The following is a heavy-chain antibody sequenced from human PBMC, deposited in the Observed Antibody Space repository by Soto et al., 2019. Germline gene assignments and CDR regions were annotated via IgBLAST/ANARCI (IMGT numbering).Heavy chain of an antibody. J-gene: IGHJ6*02. CDR1: GYTFTSYG. D-gene: IGHD3-3*01. CDR2: ISAYNGNT. CDR3: EREISTNLVLEWLFTAYYYYGMDV. Sequence: ASVKVSCKASGYTFTSYGISWVRQAPGQGLEWMGWISAYNGNTNYAQKLQGRVTMTTDTSTSTAYMELRSLRSDDTAVYYCEREISTNLVLEWLFTAYYYYGMDVWGQGTTVPV. V-gene: IGHV1-18*01.